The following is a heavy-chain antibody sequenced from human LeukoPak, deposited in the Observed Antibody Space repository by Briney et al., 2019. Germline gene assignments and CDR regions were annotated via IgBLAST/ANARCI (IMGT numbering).Heavy chain of an antibody. Sequence: GGSLRLSCVVSGFTFSTYAMSWVRQAPGKGLEWVSAVRGSGSDTYYADSVKGRFTISRDNPKNTLYLQMNSLRAEDTAIYYCAKTSRRNSAYDSPFDSWGQGTLVTVSS. V-gene: IGHV3-23*01. CDR3: AKTSRRNSAYDSPFDS. J-gene: IGHJ4*02. CDR2: VRGSGSDT. CDR1: GFTFSTYA. D-gene: IGHD5-12*01.